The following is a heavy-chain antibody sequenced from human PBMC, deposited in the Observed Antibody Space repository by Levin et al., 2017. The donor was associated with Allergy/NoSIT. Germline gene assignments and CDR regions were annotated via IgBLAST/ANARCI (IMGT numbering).Heavy chain of an antibody. V-gene: IGHV3-30*04. CDR3: ARSDITGPIDY. J-gene: IGHJ4*02. Sequence: GGSLRLSCAASGFTFSSHAMHWVRQAPGKGLEWVAIISYDGSNKNYADSVKGRFTISRDNSKNTLSLQMNSLRPEDTAVYFCARSDITGPIDYWGQGTLVTVSS. CDR1: GFTFSSHA. CDR2: ISYDGSNK.